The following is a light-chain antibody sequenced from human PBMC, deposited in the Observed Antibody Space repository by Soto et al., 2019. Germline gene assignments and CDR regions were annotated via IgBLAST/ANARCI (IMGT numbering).Light chain of an antibody. V-gene: IGLV2-14*03. J-gene: IGLJ1*01. Sequence: QSALTQPASVSGSPGQSITISCTGTSSDVGGYNYVSWYQHPPGKAPKLIIYDVSNRPSGVSYRFSGSKSSNTASLTISGLQPEDEADYYCSSYTTSNTRQIVFGTGTKLTVL. CDR3: SSYTTSNTRQIV. CDR1: SSDVGGYNY. CDR2: DVS.